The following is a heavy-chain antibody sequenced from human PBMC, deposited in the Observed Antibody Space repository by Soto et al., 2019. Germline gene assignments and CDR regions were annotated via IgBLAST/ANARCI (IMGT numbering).Heavy chain of an antibody. D-gene: IGHD2-15*01. CDR3: AKDPQASYNWFDP. CDR2: INPKSGNT. J-gene: IGHJ5*02. V-gene: IGHV1-2*02. CDR1: GYTFTDFY. Sequence: GASVKVSCKASGYTFTDFYIHWVRQAPGHGLEWMGWINPKSGNTKYEQKFQAGVTMTRDTSISTAYMEVSRLTSDDTAVYYCAKDPQASYNWFDPWGQGTLVTVSS.